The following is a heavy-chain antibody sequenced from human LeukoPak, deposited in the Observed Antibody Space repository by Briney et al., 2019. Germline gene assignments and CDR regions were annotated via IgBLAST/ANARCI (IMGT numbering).Heavy chain of an antibody. D-gene: IGHD6-13*01. CDR1: GGSFSGYY. CDR2: INHSGST. V-gene: IGHV4-34*01. CDR3: ARGRSIAAAGTVTVFDY. J-gene: IGHJ4*02. Sequence: SETLSLTCAVYGGSFSGYYWSWIRQPPGKGLEWIGEINHSGSTNYNPSLKSRVTISVDTSKNQFSLKLSSVTAAGTAVYYCARGRSIAAAGTVTVFDYWGQGTLVTVSS.